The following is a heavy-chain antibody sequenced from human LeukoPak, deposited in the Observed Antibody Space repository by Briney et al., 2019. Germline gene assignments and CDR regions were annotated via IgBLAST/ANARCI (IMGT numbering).Heavy chain of an antibody. D-gene: IGHD4-17*01. CDR3: AKNAADPTENYYMDV. CDR2: ISNIATI. V-gene: IGHV3-23*01. J-gene: IGHJ6*03. CDR1: GFTFRSYA. Sequence: GGSLRLSCAASGFTFRSYAMTWVRQAPGKGLEWVSEISNIATINYADSVKGRFTMSRDNSKNTLYLQMNSLRAEDTAVYYCAKNAADPTENYYMDVWGKGTTVTVSS.